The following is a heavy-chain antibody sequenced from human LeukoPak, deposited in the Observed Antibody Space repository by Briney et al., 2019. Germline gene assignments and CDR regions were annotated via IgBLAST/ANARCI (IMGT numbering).Heavy chain of an antibody. CDR2: LTSTSNYI. Sequence: GGSLRRSCTASGFTFSGYIMNWVRQAPGKGLEWVSSLTSTSNYIYYADSVKGRFTISRDNSKNTLYLQMNSLRAEDTAVYYCAKGRTLWFGTDYWGQGTLVTVSS. CDR1: GFTFSGYI. V-gene: IGHV3-21*01. D-gene: IGHD3-10*01. J-gene: IGHJ4*02. CDR3: AKGRTLWFGTDY.